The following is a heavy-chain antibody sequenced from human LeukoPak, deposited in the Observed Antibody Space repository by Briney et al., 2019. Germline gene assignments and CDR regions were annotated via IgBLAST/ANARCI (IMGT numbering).Heavy chain of an antibody. CDR2: IKQDGSEK. J-gene: IGHJ3*02. CDR1: GFTFSNYW. V-gene: IGHV3-7*01. Sequence: PGGSLRLSCAASGFTFSNYWMSWVRQAPGKGLEWVANIKQDGSEKYYVDSVKGRFTISRDSAKNSLYLQMNSLRAADTAVYYCARVKXXXXXXXXDAXDIXGQGTMVTV. CDR3: ARVKXXXXXXXXDAXDI.